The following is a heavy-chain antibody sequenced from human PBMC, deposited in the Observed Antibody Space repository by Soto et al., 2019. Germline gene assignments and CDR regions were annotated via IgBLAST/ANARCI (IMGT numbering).Heavy chain of an antibody. CDR3: TGYDSSGYYFDAFDI. CDR2: IRSKAYGGTT. CDR1: VFTFGDYA. Sequence: WSLRLSCTASVFTFGDYAMSWFRQAPGKGLEWVGFIRSKAYGGTTEYAASVKGRFTISRDDSKSIAYLQMNSLKTEDTAVYYCTGYDSSGYYFDAFDIWGQGTMVTVSS. V-gene: IGHV3-49*03. D-gene: IGHD3-22*01. J-gene: IGHJ3*02.